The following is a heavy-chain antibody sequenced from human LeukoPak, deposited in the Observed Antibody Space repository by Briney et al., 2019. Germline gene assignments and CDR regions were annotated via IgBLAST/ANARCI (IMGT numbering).Heavy chain of an antibody. Sequence: PGRSLRLSCAASGFTFDDYAMHWVRQAPGKGLEWVSGISWNSGSIGYADSVKGRFTISRDNAKNSLYLQMNSLRAEDTALYYCAKGLGYSSSSDPGDYWGQGTLVTVSS. CDR2: ISWNSGSI. D-gene: IGHD6-6*01. CDR3: AKGLGYSSSSDPGDY. CDR1: GFTFDDYA. V-gene: IGHV3-9*01. J-gene: IGHJ4*02.